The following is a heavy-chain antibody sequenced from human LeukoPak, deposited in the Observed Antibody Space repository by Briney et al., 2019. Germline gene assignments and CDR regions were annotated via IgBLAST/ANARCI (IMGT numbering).Heavy chain of an antibody. Sequence: SETLSLTCAVYGGSFSGYYWSWIRQPPGKGLEWIGEINHSGSTNYNPSLKSRVTISVDTSKNQFSLKLSSVTAADTAVYYCARFTYSGFDVFDIWGQGTMVTVSS. CDR3: ARFTYSGFDVFDI. CDR1: GGSFSGYY. J-gene: IGHJ3*02. D-gene: IGHD3-10*01. V-gene: IGHV4-34*01. CDR2: INHSGST.